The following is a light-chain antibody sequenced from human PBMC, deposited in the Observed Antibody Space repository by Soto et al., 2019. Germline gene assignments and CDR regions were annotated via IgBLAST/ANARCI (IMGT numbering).Light chain of an antibody. V-gene: IGKV3-11*01. CDR2: DAS. Sequence: EIVLTQSPATLSLSPGERATLSCRASQSVSSYLAWYQQKPGQAPRLLIYDASNRATGIPARFSGSGSGTDCTLTISSLEPEEFAVYYCQQRSNWPLTFDGGTKVEIK. J-gene: IGKJ4*01. CDR3: QQRSNWPLT. CDR1: QSVSSY.